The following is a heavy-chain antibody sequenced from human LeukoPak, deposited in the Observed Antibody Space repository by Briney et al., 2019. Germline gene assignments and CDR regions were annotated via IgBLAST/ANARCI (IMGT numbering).Heavy chain of an antibody. V-gene: IGHV1-2*02. CDR2: INHNSGGT. D-gene: IGHD3-22*01. Sequence: ASVNVSCKSSGYTFTHYYMHWVRQPPGQGLEWMGWINHNSGGTNYAQKFQGRVTMTRDTPISTAYMELSRLRSDDTAVYYCARDPGSYYDSSGTEYWGQGTLVTVSS. CDR3: ARDPGSYYDSSGTEY. CDR1: GYTFTHYY. J-gene: IGHJ4*02.